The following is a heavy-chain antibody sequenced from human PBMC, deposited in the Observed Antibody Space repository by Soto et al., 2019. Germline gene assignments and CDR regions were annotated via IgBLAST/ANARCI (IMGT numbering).Heavy chain of an antibody. D-gene: IGHD3-9*01. V-gene: IGHV4-59*08. J-gene: IGHJ6*03. CDR2: IYYSGST. CDR3: ARLGNFDWVLHGYYYMDV. Sequence: SETLSLTCTVSGGSISSYYWSWIRQPPGKGLEWIGNIYYSGSTNYNPSLKSRVTISVDTSKNQFSLKLSSVTAADTAVYYCARLGNFDWVLHGYYYMDVWGKGTTVTVSS. CDR1: GGSISSYY.